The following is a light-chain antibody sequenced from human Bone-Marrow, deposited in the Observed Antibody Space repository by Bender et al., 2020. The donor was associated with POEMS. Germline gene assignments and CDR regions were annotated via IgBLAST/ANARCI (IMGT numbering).Light chain of an antibody. CDR2: EVT. CDR3: CSTKV. J-gene: IGLJ1*01. Sequence: QSALTQPASVSGSPGQSITISCTGTSSDVGNYNLVSWYQHRPGKVPKLIIYEVTKRPSGISPRFSGSKSGNTAYLTISGLQAEDEADYYCCSTKVFGTGTKVIVL. V-gene: IGLV2-23*02. CDR1: SSDVGNYNL.